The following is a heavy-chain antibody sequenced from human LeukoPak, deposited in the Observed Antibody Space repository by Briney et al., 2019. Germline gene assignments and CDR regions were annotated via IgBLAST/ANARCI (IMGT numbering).Heavy chain of an antibody. CDR1: GFTFSSYA. Sequence: GGSLRLSCAASGFTFSSYAMHWVRQAPGKGLEWVAVISYDGSNKYYADSVKGRFTISRDNSKNTLYLQMHSLRAEDTAVYYCAKDYYSVYYYGSGRGPRGIDYWGQGTLVTVSS. CDR2: ISYDGSNK. CDR3: AKDYYSVYYYGSGRGPRGIDY. D-gene: IGHD3-10*01. J-gene: IGHJ4*02. V-gene: IGHV3-30*04.